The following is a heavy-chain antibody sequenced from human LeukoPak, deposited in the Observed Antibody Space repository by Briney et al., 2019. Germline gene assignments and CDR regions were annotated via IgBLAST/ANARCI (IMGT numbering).Heavy chain of an antibody. CDR3: AKEYSGYDFDY. D-gene: IGHD5-12*01. CDR1: RFTLRSYD. J-gene: IGHJ4*02. Sequence: GGSLRLSCAASRFTLRSYDMSWVRQAPGKGLEWVAATSGSGANTYYADSVKGRFTISRDNSQNTLYLQMDSLRAEDTAVYYCAKEYSGYDFDYWGQGTLVTVSS. V-gene: IGHV3-23*01. CDR2: TSGSGANT.